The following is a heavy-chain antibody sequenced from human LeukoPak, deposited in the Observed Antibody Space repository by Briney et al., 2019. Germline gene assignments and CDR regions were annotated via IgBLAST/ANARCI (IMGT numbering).Heavy chain of an antibody. J-gene: IGHJ6*02. Sequence: ASVKVPCKASAGTFSSYAFSWVRQAPGQGLEWMGGIIPIFGTSNYAQTFQGRVAITADESTTTVYMDLSSLTSEDTAVYYCARNDHTDYPSPYGMDVWGQGTTVTVSS. V-gene: IGHV1-69*13. CDR1: AGTFSSYA. D-gene: IGHD4-11*01. CDR3: ARNDHTDYPSPYGMDV. CDR2: IIPIFGTS.